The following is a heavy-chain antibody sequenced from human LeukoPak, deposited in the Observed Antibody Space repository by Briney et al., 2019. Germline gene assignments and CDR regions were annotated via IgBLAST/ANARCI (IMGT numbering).Heavy chain of an antibody. D-gene: IGHD3-9*01. V-gene: IGHV4-34*01. CDR3: AREGAYDILTGYLSY. Sequence: PSETLSLTCAVYGGSFSGYYWSWIRQPPGKGLEWIGEINHSGSTNYNPSLKSRVTISVDTSKNQFSLKLSSVTAADTAVYYCAREGAYDILTGYLSYWGQGTLVTVSS. CDR2: INHSGST. J-gene: IGHJ4*02. CDR1: GGSFSGYY.